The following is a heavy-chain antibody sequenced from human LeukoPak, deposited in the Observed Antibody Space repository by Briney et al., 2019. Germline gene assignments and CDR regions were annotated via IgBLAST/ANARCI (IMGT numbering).Heavy chain of an antibody. CDR1: GGSFSGYY. Sequence: SETLSLTCAVYGGSFSGYYWSWIRQPPGKGLEWIGEINHSGSTNYNPSLKSRVTISVDTSKNQFSLKLSSVTAADTAVYYCARGQRGYCSSTSCYRAINWFDPWGQGTLVTVSS. CDR3: ARGQRGYCSSTSCYRAINWFDP. J-gene: IGHJ5*02. D-gene: IGHD2-2*02. CDR2: INHSGST. V-gene: IGHV4-34*01.